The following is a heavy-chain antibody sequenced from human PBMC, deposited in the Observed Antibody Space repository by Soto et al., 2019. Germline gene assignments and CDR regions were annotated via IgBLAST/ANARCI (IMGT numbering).Heavy chain of an antibody. V-gene: IGHV2-5*02. Sequence: QITLRESGPTLVKPTQTLTLTCAVSGSSLSTSGVGVGWIRQPPGKALEWLALIYWDDDKRYSPSLTNRLTITNDTSKNQVVLTMTNMDPVDTATYYCAHIRVVTYYGSEWFDPWGQGTLVTVSS. CDR2: IYWDDDK. CDR1: GSSLSTSGVG. J-gene: IGHJ5*02. D-gene: IGHD3-10*01. CDR3: AHIRVVTYYGSEWFDP.